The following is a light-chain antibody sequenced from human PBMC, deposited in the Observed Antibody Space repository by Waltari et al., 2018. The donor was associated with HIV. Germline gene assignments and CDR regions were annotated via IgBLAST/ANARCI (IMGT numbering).Light chain of an antibody. Sequence: ILPSLPPSSLSASLRVRLTIPCRTSQDITTSLDWYQHKPGKAPKVLFYGASNLQSGVPPRFSGSGSGTDFTLSISSLQPEDFATYYCQQSYSVPVTFGQGTKVELK. CDR3: QQSYSVPVT. J-gene: IGKJ1*01. CDR2: GAS. V-gene: IGKV1-39*01. CDR1: QDITTS.